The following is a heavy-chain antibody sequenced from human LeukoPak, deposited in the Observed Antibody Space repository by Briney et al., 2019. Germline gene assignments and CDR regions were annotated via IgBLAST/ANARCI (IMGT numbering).Heavy chain of an antibody. CDR1: GFTFSSYS. J-gene: IGHJ4*02. Sequence: GGSLRLSCAASGFTFSSYSMNWVRQAPGKGLEWVSSISSSSSYIYYADSVKGRFTISRDNAKNSLYLQMNSLRAEDTAVYYCAKARLVTTHFDYWGQGTLVTVSS. CDR3: AKARLVTTHFDY. CDR2: ISSSSSYI. V-gene: IGHV3-21*04. D-gene: IGHD4-17*01.